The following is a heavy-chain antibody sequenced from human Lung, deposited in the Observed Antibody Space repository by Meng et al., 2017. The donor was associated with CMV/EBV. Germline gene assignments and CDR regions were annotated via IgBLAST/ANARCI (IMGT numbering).Heavy chain of an antibody. V-gene: IGHV4-31*03. J-gene: IGHJ5*02. CDR1: GGSISSGGFY. CDR2: IYYSGST. D-gene: IGHD4-17*01. CDR3: ARTNYGDYNWFDP. Sequence: QVQPQAAGPGLVEPSQHLSLTCTVSGGSISSGGFYWSWIRQHPGKGLEWIGYIYYSGSTYYNPSLRSRVAISIDTSKNQFSLKLTSVTAADTAVYFCARTNYGDYNWFDPWGQGTLVTVSS.